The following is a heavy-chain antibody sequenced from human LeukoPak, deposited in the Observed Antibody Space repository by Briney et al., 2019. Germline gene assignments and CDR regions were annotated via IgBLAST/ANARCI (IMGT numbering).Heavy chain of an antibody. Sequence: SETLSLTCAVYGGSFSGYYWSWIRQPPGKGLEWIGEINHSGSTNYNPSLKSRVTISVDTSKNQFSLKLSSVTAADTAVYYCAREPIAAAGISAGGFDYWGRGTLVTVSS. CDR1: GGSFSGYY. J-gene: IGHJ4*02. CDR2: INHSGST. CDR3: AREPIAAAGISAGGFDY. D-gene: IGHD6-13*01. V-gene: IGHV4-34*01.